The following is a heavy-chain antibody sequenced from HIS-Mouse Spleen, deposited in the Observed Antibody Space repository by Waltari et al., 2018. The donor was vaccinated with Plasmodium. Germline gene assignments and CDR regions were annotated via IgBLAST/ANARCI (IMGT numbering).Heavy chain of an antibody. V-gene: IGHV3-7*01. CDR3: ARDRRGYWYFDL. CDR1: AFPCSSHW. Sequence: EVQLVASGGGLVQAGGCLRLSCPDSAFPCSSHWMSWVRQAPGEGLEWVANIKQDGSEKYYVDSVKGRFTISRDNAKNSLYLQMNSLRAEDTAVYYCARDRRGYWYFDLWGRGTLVTVSS. J-gene: IGHJ2*01. CDR2: IKQDGSEK. D-gene: IGHD5-12*01.